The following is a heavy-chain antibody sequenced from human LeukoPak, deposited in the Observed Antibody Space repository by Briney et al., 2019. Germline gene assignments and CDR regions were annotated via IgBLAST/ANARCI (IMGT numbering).Heavy chain of an antibody. CDR2: IYYSGST. CDR3: ARARAAAVDC. D-gene: IGHD6-13*01. Sequence: SETLSLTCTVSGGSISSGGYYWSWIRQHPGKGLEWIGYIYYSGSTYYNPSLKSRVTISVDTSKNQFSLKLSSVTAADTAVYYCARARAAAVDCWGQGTLVTVSS. CDR1: GGSISSGGYY. V-gene: IGHV4-31*03. J-gene: IGHJ4*02.